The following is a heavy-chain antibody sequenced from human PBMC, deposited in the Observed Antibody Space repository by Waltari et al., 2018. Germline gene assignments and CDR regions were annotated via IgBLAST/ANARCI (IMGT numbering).Heavy chain of an antibody. CDR1: GDSMSSTFF. V-gene: IGHV4-4*02. CDR3: ARDRGRGLYLDT. J-gene: IGHJ5*02. Sequence: QLQLQESGPGLVKPSGTLSLSCAVSGDSMSSTFFWSWVRQSPQKGLEWIGQVHRSGRTNYNPSFASRVTMSVDTSNNQFSVKVTSATAADTAVYYSARDRGRGLYLDTWGPGTLVTVSP. D-gene: IGHD2-15*01. CDR2: VHRSGRT.